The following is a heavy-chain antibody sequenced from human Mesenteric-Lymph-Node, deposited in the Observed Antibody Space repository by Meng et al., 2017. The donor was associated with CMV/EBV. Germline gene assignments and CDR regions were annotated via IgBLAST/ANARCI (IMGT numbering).Heavy chain of an antibody. D-gene: IGHD4-23*01. CDR1: GITVSTNY. V-gene: IGHV3-66*01. CDR2: IYAGGST. CDR3: ARGVQGSNPGEYYFDY. J-gene: IGHJ4*02. Sequence: GESLKISCVASGITVSTNYMSWVRQAPGKGLEWVSIIYAGGSTYYADSVKGRFTISRDNAKNSLYLQMNSLRAEDTAVYYCARGVQGSNPGEYYFDYWGQGTLVTVSS.